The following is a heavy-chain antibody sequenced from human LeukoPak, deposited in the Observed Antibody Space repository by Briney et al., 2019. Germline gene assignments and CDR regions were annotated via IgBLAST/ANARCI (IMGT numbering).Heavy chain of an antibody. CDR2: ISNDGSNK. Sequence: GGSLRLSCAASGFTFSSYGMHWVRQAPGKGLEWVAVISNDGSNKYYADSVKGRFTISRDNSKNTLYLQMNSLRAEDTAVYYCAKATLGGPYYYYGMDVWGQGTTVTVSS. V-gene: IGHV3-30*18. CDR1: GFTFSSYG. CDR3: AKATLGGPYYYYGMDV. J-gene: IGHJ6*02. D-gene: IGHD4-23*01.